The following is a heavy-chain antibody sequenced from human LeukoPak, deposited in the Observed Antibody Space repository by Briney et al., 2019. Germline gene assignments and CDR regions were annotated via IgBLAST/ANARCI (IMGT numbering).Heavy chain of an antibody. D-gene: IGHD3-10*01. Sequence: SETLSLTCTVSGGSISSYYWSWIRQPPGKGLEWIGYIYYSGGTNYNPSLKSRVTISVDTSKNQFSLKLSSVTAADTAVYYCAREAPDYGSGSYYFDYWGQGTLVTVSS. CDR2: IYYSGGT. CDR3: AREAPDYGSGSYYFDY. V-gene: IGHV4-59*01. CDR1: GGSISSYY. J-gene: IGHJ4*02.